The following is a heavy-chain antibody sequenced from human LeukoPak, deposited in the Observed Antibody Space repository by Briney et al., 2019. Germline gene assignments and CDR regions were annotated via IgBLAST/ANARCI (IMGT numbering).Heavy chain of an antibody. Sequence: ASVKVSCKASVYTFTGYYMHWVRQAPGQGLEWMGWINPNSGGTNYAQKFQGRVTMTRDTSISTAYMELSRLRSDATAVYYCARAGALYCSSTSCYLFDYWGQGTLVTVSS. CDR1: VYTFTGYY. V-gene: IGHV1-2*02. CDR2: INPNSGGT. CDR3: ARAGALYCSSTSCYLFDY. D-gene: IGHD2-2*01. J-gene: IGHJ4*02.